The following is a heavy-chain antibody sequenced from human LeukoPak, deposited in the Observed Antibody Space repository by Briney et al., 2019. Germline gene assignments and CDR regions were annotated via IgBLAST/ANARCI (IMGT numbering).Heavy chain of an antibody. D-gene: IGHD3-10*01. V-gene: IGHV4-31*03. CDR2: IYYSGST. CDR1: GGSISSGGYY. CDR3: ARGGAYGSGTFDY. Sequence: SETLSLTCTVSGGSISSGGYYWSWIRQHPGKGLEWIGYIYYSGSTYYNPYRKSRVTISVDTRKYQFSLRLSSVTAAATAVCYCARGGAYGSGTFDYWGQGTLVTVSS. J-gene: IGHJ4*02.